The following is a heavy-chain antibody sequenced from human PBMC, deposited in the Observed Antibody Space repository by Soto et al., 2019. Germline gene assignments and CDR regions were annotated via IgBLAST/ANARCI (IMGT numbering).Heavy chain of an antibody. V-gene: IGHV3-11*01. CDR1: GFTFSDSY. CDR3: ARVSWREKYGMDV. J-gene: IGHJ6*02. CDR2: ITFSGNTV. Sequence: SLRLYCAASGFTFSDSYMSWIRQAPGKGLEWISYITFSGNTVYYADSLKGRFTISRDNAKNSLYLQMNRLRAEDTAVYYCARVSWREKYGMDVWGQGTTVTVSS.